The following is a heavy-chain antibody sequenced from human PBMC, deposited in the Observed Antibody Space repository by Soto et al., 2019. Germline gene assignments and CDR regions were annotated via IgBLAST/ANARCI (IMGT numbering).Heavy chain of an antibody. CDR3: ARADCGGDCYSGGFNY. CDR1: GGSISSYY. J-gene: IGHJ4*02. V-gene: IGHV4-59*01. CDR2: VEFSGRT. D-gene: IGHD2-21*02. Sequence: LSLTCTVSGGSISSYYWNWIRQPPGKGLEWIGYVEFSGRTNYNPSLRSRLTISVDTSKNQFSLKLSSVTAADTAVYYCARADCGGDCYSGGFNYWGQGTLVTVSS.